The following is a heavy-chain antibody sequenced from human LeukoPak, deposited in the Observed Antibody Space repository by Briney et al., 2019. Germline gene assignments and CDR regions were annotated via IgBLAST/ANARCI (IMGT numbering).Heavy chain of an antibody. V-gene: IGHV4-38-2*01. CDR3: ARRGDQASSYYYFDY. D-gene: IGHD3-22*01. J-gene: IGHJ4*02. Sequence: SETLSLTCAVSAYSISSTYYWGWIRQPPGKGLEWIGSVNRSGNTYYNPSLKSRVTISVDTSKNQFSLKLSSVTAADTAVYYCARRGDQASSYYYFDYWGQGTLVTVSS. CDR2: VNRSGNT. CDR1: AYSISSTYY.